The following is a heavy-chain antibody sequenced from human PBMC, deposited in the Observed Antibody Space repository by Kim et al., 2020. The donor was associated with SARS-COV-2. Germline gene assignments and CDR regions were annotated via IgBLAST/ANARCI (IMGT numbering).Heavy chain of an antibody. D-gene: IGHD3-9*01. J-gene: IGHJ6*02. Sequence: GRFTISRDNSKNTLYLQMNSLRAEDTAVYYCAKDYDILTGYYYYYYGMDVWGQGTTVTVSS. V-gene: IGHV3-30*02. CDR3: AKDYDILTGYYYYYYGMDV.